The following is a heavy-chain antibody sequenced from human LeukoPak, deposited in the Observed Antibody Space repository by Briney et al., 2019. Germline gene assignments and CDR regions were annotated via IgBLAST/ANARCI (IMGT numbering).Heavy chain of an antibody. J-gene: IGHJ6*03. CDR2: IIPIFGTV. V-gene: IGHV1-69*06. CDR1: VCTFSIYA. D-gene: IGHD3-22*01. Sequence: ASVNASFKASVCTFSIYAISWVRQAPGQGREWMGRIIPIFGTVNYAQKFQGRVTITPDKSTGTAYMELSSLRSEDTAVYYCAKSSGYYYYYYMDVWGKGTTVTVSS. CDR3: AKSSGYYYYYYMDV.